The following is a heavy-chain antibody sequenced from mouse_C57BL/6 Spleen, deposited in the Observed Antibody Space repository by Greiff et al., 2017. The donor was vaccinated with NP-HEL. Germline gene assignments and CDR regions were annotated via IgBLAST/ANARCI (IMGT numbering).Heavy chain of an antibody. Sequence: EVKLVESGAELVKPGASVKLSCTASGFNIKDYYMHWVKQRTEQGLEWIGRIDPEDGETKYAPKFQGKATITADTSSNTAYLQLSSLTSEDTAVYYCARWGTTVVGENYFDYWGQGTTLTVSS. CDR1: GFNIKDYY. D-gene: IGHD1-1*01. CDR2: IDPEDGET. CDR3: ARWGTTVVGENYFDY. V-gene: IGHV14-2*01. J-gene: IGHJ2*01.